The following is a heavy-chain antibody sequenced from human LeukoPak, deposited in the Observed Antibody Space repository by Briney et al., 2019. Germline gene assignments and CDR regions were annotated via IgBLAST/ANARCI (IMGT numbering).Heavy chain of an antibody. CDR3: GKTTVGYSSGQKPAWPVDY. J-gene: IGHJ4*02. CDR1: GFTFGSHA. CDR2: IFGSGGSP. D-gene: IGHD5-18*01. Sequence: GGSLRLSCEASGFTFGSHAMYWVRQAPGKGLEWVAGIFGSGGSPHYADSVKGRFTISRDNSRNTVYLQINSLRAEDTAVYYFGKTTVGYSSGQKPAWPVDYWGQGTLVTVSS. V-gene: IGHV3-23*01.